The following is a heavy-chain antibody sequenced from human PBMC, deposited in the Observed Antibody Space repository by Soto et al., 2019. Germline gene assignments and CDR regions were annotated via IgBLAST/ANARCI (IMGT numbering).Heavy chain of an antibody. Sequence: QVQLVQSGAEVKEPGSSVRVSCKASGGTFDNFIMNWVRQTPGQGLEWMGGIVPMLGTPTYAEKLKGRVTISATGSTSTMDMEVTSLRSEDTAIYYCAINGTYSSSLSQYSGMDVWGQGTTVTVSS. J-gene: IGHJ6*02. CDR1: GGTFDNFI. CDR2: IVPMLGTP. CDR3: AINGTYSSSLSQYSGMDV. V-gene: IGHV1-69*01. D-gene: IGHD1-26*01.